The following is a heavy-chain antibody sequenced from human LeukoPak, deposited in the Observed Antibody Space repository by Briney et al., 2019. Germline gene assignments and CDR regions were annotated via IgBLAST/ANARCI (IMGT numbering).Heavy chain of an antibody. J-gene: IGHJ4*02. D-gene: IGHD1-26*01. CDR1: GYTFTSYG. V-gene: IGHV1-18*01. CDR2: ISPNNGNT. CDR3: AREAYSGSYWDY. Sequence: ASVKVSCKASGYTFTSYGISWVRHAPGQGLEWMGWISPNNGNTHYSQKLQGRLTMTTDPSTSTDCMELRSLRSDDTAVYYCAREAYSGSYWDYWGQGTLVTVSS.